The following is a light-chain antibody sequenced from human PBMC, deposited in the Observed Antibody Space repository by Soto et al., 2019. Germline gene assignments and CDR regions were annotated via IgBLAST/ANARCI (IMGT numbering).Light chain of an antibody. CDR1: QSFSTW. Sequence: DIQMTQSPSTLSASGGDTVTITCRASQSFSTWLAWYQQKPGRAPKLLIYKASTLESGVPARFSGSGSGTEFTLTISSLQPDDFATYYCQQYNSYSWTFGQGTKVDIK. V-gene: IGKV1-5*03. J-gene: IGKJ1*01. CDR3: QQYNSYSWT. CDR2: KAS.